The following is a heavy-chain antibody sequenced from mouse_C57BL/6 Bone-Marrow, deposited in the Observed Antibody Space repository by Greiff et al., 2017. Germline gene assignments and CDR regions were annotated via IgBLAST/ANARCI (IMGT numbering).Heavy chain of an antibody. CDR1: GYTFTSYW. V-gene: IGHV1-55*01. D-gene: IGHD4-1*01. Sequence: VQLQQPGAELVKPGASVKMSCKASGYTFTSYWITWVKQRPRQGLEWIGDIYPTSGRTNYNEKFKSKAILTVDTSSNTAYMQLSSLTSEDSAVFYCARSGPLGRSFDYWGQGTTLTVSS. J-gene: IGHJ2*01. CDR3: ARSGPLGRSFDY. CDR2: IYPTSGRT.